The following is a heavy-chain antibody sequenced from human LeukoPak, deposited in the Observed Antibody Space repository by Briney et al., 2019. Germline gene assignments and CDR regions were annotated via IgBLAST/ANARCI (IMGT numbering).Heavy chain of an antibody. CDR2: MNSGGTTI. Sequence: GGSLRLSCAVSGFTFSSAWMLWVRQAPGKGLEWVSRMNSGGTTINYADSVKGRFTISRDNAKNTLYLQMHSLTAEDTAVYFCARGGNYYLDYWGQGTLATVSS. V-gene: IGHV3-74*01. J-gene: IGHJ4*02. CDR3: ARGGNYYLDY. CDR1: GFTFSSAW.